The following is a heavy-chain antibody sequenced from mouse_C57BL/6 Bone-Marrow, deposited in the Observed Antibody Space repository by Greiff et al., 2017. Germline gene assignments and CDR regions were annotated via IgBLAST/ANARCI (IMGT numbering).Heavy chain of an antibody. V-gene: IGHV14-2*01. CDR1: GFNIKDYY. CDR3: TRSRMYYGTND. D-gene: IGHD1-1*01. CDR2: IDPEDGAT. Sequence: VQLQQSGAELVKPGASVKLSCTASGFNIKDYYIHWVKQRTEQGLEWIGRIDPEDGATKYAPKFQDKATITADTSSNTAYMQLSSLTSEDTAVYYCTRSRMYYGTNDWGQGTTLTVSS. J-gene: IGHJ2*01.